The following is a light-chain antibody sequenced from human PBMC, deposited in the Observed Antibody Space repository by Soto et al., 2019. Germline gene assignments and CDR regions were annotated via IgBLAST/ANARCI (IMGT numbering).Light chain of an antibody. CDR1: QSISSW. V-gene: IGKV1-5*03. CDR3: QQYNSYRT. Sequence: DIQMTQSPSTLSASLGDRVTITCRASQSISSWLAWYQQKPGKAPKLLIRKAATLESGVPSRFSGSASGTEFTLTISSLQPDDFATYYCQQYNSYRTFGQGTKVEI. J-gene: IGKJ1*01. CDR2: KAA.